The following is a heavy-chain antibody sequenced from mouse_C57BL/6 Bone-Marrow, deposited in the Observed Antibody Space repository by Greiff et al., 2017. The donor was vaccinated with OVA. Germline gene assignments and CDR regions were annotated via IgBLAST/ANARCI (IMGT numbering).Heavy chain of an antibody. Sequence: LSISKDNSKSQVFLKLNSLQTDDTATYYCAKPRDGYYGVFDYWGQGTTLTVSS. J-gene: IGHJ2*01. CDR3: AKPRDGYYGVFDY. D-gene: IGHD2-3*01. V-gene: IGHV2-3*01.